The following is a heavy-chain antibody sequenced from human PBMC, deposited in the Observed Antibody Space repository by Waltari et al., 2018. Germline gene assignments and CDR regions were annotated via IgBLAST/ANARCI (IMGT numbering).Heavy chain of an antibody. V-gene: IGHV4-59*01. CDR2: IYYSGST. D-gene: IGHD5-18*01. Sequence: QVQLQESGPGLVKPSETLSLTCTVSGGSISSYYWSWIRQPPGKGLEWIRYIYYSGSTNFIPSLTRRVTISVYTSKNQFSLKLSSVTVADTAVYYCARDLCRDTATYYYSGMDVWGQGTTGTVSS. CDR1: GGSISSYY. CDR3: ARDLCRDTATYYYSGMDV. J-gene: IGHJ6*02.